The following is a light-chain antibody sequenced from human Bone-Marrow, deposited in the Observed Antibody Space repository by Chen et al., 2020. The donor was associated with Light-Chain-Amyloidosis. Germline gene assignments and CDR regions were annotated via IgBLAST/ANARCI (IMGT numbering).Light chain of an antibody. V-gene: IGKV3-20*01. CDR2: GSS. CDR1: QTISSNY. CDR3: QEYGTSPLT. J-gene: IGKJ4*01. Sequence: EIVLTQPPGTLSPPPGEGANLSCRASQTISSNYLTWYQQTFGQAPRLLIYGSSSRATGIPDRFTGSGSGTDFTLTINRLEPGDFAMYYCQEYGTSPLTFGGGTKVEIK.